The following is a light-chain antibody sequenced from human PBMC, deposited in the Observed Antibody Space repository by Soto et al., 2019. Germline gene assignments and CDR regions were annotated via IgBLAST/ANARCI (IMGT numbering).Light chain of an antibody. V-gene: IGKV1-39*01. Sequence: IQMSQSPSSLSAVMGDSGTITCGASQSVSSWLAWYQQKPGKAPKLLIYAASSLQSGVPSRFSGSGSGTDFTLTISILQLEDFATYYCQQCYCPTRTFGEGTKVDI. J-gene: IGKJ4*02. CDR3: QQCYCPTRT. CDR1: QSVSSW. CDR2: AAS.